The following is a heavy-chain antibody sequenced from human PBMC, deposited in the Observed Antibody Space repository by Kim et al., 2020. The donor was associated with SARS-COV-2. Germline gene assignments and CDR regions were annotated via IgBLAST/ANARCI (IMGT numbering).Heavy chain of an antibody. Sequence: GGSLRLSCAASGFTFYDYAMHWVRQAPGKGLEWVSGISWNSGSIGYADSVKGRFTISRDNAKNSLYLQMNSLRAEDTALYYCATTGYTDYYGMDVWGQGTTVTVSS. CDR3: ATTGYTDYYGMDV. J-gene: IGHJ6*02. D-gene: IGHD3-9*01. CDR1: GFTFYDYA. CDR2: ISWNSGSI. V-gene: IGHV3-9*01.